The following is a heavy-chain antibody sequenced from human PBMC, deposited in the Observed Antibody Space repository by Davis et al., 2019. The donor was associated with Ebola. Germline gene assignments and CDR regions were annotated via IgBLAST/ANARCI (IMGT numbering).Heavy chain of an antibody. D-gene: IGHD4/OR15-4a*01. J-gene: IGHJ4*02. Sequence: GESLKISCAASGFTFSSHGMHWVRQAPGKGLEWVAVIWYDGSNKYYADSVKGRFTISRDNAKNSLYLQVNSLRDEDTAVYYCARNYGGHDGWGQGTLVTVSS. CDR3: ARNYGGHDG. CDR2: IWYDGSNK. CDR1: GFTFSSHG. V-gene: IGHV3-33*01.